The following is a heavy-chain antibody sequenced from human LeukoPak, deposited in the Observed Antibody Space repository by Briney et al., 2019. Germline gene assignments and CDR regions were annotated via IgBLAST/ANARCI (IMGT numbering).Heavy chain of an antibody. V-gene: IGHV3-23*01. CDR1: GFTFSSYA. CDR2: ISGRGGST. J-gene: IGHJ4*02. D-gene: IGHD3-22*01. Sequence: GGSLRLPCAASGFTFSSYAMSWVRQAPGKGLEWVSAISGRGGSTYYADSVKGRFTISRDNSKNTLYLQMNSLRAEDTAVYYCAKDYYDSRRELDYWGQGTLVTVSS. CDR3: AKDYYDSRRELDY.